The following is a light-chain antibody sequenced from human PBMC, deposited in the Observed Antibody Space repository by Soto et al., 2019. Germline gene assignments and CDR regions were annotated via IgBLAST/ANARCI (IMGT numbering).Light chain of an antibody. CDR3: CSYAGSSTLYV. V-gene: IGLV2-14*01. CDR2: EVS. Sequence: QSALTQPASVSGSPGQSITVSCTGTSSDVGAYNYVSWYQQKPGQAPKLMIYEVSYRPSGVSNRFSGSKSGNTASLTISGLQAEDEGDYYCCSYAGSSTLYVFGTGTKLTVL. CDR1: SSDVGAYNY. J-gene: IGLJ1*01.